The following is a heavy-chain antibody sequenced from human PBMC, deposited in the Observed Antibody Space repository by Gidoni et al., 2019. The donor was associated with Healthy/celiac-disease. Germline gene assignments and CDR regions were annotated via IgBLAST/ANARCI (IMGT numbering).Heavy chain of an antibody. CDR3: AKGLLLWFGELLSNWFDP. CDR2: INHSGST. Sequence: QVQLQQWGAGLLKPSETLSLTCAVYGGSFSGYYWSWIRQPPGKGLEWIGEINHSGSTNYNPSLKSRVTISVDTSKNQFSLKLSSVTAADTAVYYCAKGLLLWFGELLSNWFDPWGQGTLVTVSS. D-gene: IGHD3-10*01. CDR1: GGSFSGYY. J-gene: IGHJ5*02. V-gene: IGHV4-34*01.